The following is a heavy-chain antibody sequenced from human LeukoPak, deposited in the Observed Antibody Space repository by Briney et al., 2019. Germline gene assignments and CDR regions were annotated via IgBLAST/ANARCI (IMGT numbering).Heavy chain of an antibody. CDR1: GFTFSSYS. CDR2: ISSSSSSYI. V-gene: IGHV3-21*01. D-gene: IGHD2-2*01. Sequence: GGSLRLSCAASGFTFSSYSMNWVRQAPGKGLEWVSSISSSSSSYIYYADSVNGRFTISRDNAKNSLYLQMNSLRAEDTAVSYCATVVVVPAATDYWGQGTLVTVS. CDR3: ATVVVVPAATDY. J-gene: IGHJ4*02.